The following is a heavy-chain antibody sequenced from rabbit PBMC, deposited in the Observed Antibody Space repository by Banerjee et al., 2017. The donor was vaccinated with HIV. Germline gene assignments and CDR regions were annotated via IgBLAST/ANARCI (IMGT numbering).Heavy chain of an antibody. CDR2: ISAGSSGTT. CDR3: ARDLAGVIGWNFGL. V-gene: IGHV1S40*01. Sequence: QSLEESGGGLVQPEGSLTLTCKASGFDFSSTYYMCWVRQAPGKGLEWIGCISAGSSGTTYYASWAKGRFTISKTSSTTVTLQMTSLTAADTATYLCARDLAGVIGWNFGLWGPGTLVTVS. CDR1: GFDFSSTYY. J-gene: IGHJ4*01. D-gene: IGHD4-1*01.